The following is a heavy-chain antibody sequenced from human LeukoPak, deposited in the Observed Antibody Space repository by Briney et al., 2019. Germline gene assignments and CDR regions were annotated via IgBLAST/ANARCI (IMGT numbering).Heavy chain of an antibody. CDR2: ISGSGGST. Sequence: GGSLRLSCAASGFTFSSYAMSWVRQAPGKGLEWVSAISGSGGSTYYADSVKGRFTISRDNSKNTLYLQMNSLRAEDTAVYYCARDGGYGDYERADFDYWGQGTLVTVSS. CDR1: GFTFSSYA. D-gene: IGHD4-17*01. J-gene: IGHJ4*02. V-gene: IGHV3-23*01. CDR3: ARDGGYGDYERADFDY.